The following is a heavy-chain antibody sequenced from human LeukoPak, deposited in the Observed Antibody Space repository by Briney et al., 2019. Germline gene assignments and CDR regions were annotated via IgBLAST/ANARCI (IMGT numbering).Heavy chain of an antibody. J-gene: IGHJ4*02. CDR1: GFTFSTYG. D-gene: IGHD1-26*01. CDR2: VRYDGTNI. Sequence: GSSLRLSCAASGFTFSTYGMHWVSQAPGKGLESMAVVRYDGTNIHYVNSVKGRFTISRDNSKSTLYLQMKSLTAEDTAVYYCARGGYSGTYFFDYWGQGSPVTVSS. CDR3: ARGGYSGTYFFDY. V-gene: IGHV3-33*01.